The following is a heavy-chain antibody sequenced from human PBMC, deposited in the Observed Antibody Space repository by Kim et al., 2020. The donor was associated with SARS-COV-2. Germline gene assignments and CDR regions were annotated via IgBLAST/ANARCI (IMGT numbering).Heavy chain of an antibody. D-gene: IGHD6-19*01. CDR3: ARDLQWLGGIDY. J-gene: IGHJ4*02. Sequence: YADSVKGRFTISRDNAKNSLYLQMNSLRAEDTAVYYCARDLQWLGGIDYWGQGTLVTVSS. V-gene: IGHV3-21*01.